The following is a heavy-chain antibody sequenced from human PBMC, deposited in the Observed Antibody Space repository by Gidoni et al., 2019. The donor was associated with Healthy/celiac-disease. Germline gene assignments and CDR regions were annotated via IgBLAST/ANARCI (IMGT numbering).Heavy chain of an antibody. CDR1: GLTFSSYA. CDR3: AKDVQGIQLWGYFDY. Sequence: EVQLLESGGGLVQPGGSLRLPCAASGLTFSSYAMSWVRQAPGKGLEWVSAISGSGGSTYYADSVKGRFTISRDNSKNTLYLQMNSLRAEDTAVYYCAKDVQGIQLWGYFDYWGQGTLVTVSS. D-gene: IGHD5-18*01. CDR2: ISGSGGST. V-gene: IGHV3-23*01. J-gene: IGHJ4*02.